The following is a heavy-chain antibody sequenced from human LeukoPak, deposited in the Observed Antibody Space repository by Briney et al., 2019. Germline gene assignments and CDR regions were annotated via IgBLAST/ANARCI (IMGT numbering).Heavy chain of an antibody. V-gene: IGHV3-23*01. CDR2: ISDTGATT. Sequence: GGSLRLSCAGSGFTFSSYAMSWVRQAPGKGLEWVSAISDTGATTYDADSVKGRFTISRDNSRSTLYLQMNSLRAEDTALYYCAKDTSIGRYCTNGVCSPFDYWGQGTLVTVPS. J-gene: IGHJ4*02. D-gene: IGHD2-8*01. CDR3: AKDTSIGRYCTNGVCSPFDY. CDR1: GFTFSSYA.